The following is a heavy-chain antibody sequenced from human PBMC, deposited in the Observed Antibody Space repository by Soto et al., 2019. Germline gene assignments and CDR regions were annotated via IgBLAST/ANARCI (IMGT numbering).Heavy chain of an antibody. Sequence: PSETLSLTCTVSGGSISSSSYYWGWIRQPPGKGLEWIGSIYYSGSTYYNPSLKRRVTISVDTSKNQFSLKLSSVTAADTAVYYCARAPNREGVAFDIWGQGTMVTVSS. CDR3: ARAPNREGVAFDI. CDR1: GGSISSSSYY. CDR2: IYYSGST. J-gene: IGHJ3*02. V-gene: IGHV4-39*07. D-gene: IGHD1-26*01.